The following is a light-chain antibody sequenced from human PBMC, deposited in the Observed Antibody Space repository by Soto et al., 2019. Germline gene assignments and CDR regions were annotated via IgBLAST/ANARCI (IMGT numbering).Light chain of an antibody. CDR3: AAWDYSHVV. Sequence: QSVLTQPPSASGAPGQRVTISCSGSDSNIGSHDVYWYQQLPGTAPKLVIYKNNQRPSGVPDRFSGSKSGSSASLAISGLRSEDEASYYCAAWDYSHVVIGGGTKLTVL. V-gene: IGLV1-47*01. CDR1: DSNIGSHD. CDR2: KNN. J-gene: IGLJ2*01.